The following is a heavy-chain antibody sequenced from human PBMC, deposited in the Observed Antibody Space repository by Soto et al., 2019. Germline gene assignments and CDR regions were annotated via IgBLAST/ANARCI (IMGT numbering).Heavy chain of an antibody. CDR3: AIADYGDDDY. CDR2: IKANSGNT. D-gene: IGHD4-17*01. Sequence: GPGAKKPGASVKVSCKASGYTFATSTISWLRQAPGQGPEGMGWIKANSGNTNYAQKLQGRLTMTTDTSTSTAYMELRSLTTDDTAIYYCAIADYGDDDYWGQGTLVTVSS. J-gene: IGHJ4*02. V-gene: IGHV1-18*01. CDR1: GYTFATST.